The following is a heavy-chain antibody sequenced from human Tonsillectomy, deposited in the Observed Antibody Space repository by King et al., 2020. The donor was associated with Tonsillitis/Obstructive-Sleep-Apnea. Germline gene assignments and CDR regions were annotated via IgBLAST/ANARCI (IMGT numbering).Heavy chain of an antibody. CDR3: ATSTIFGVVPEAHSGNYYMDV. V-gene: IGHV1-2*06. CDR2: INPNSGGR. J-gene: IGHJ6*03. D-gene: IGHD3-3*01. Sequence: QLVQSGAEVKKPGASVKVSCKASGYTFTGCYLHWVRQAPGQGLEWMGRINPNSGGRNYAQKFQGGVTMTRDTSISSAYMELSRLISDDTAVYYCATSTIFGVVPEAHSGNYYMDVWGKGTTVTVSS. CDR1: GYTFTGCY.